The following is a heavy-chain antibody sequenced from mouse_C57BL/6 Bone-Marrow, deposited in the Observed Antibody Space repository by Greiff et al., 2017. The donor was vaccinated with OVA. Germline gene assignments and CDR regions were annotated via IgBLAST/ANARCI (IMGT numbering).Heavy chain of an antibody. Sequence: QVQLQQSGAELVKPGASVKMSCKASGYTFTSYWITWVKQRPGQGLEWIGDIYPGSGSTNYNEKFKSKATLTVDTSSSTAYMQLSSLTSEDSAVYYCARTPSIYYYGNSFYWYFDVWGTGTTVTVSS. D-gene: IGHD1-1*01. CDR2: IYPGSGST. CDR3: ARTPSIYYYGNSFYWYFDV. J-gene: IGHJ1*03. CDR1: GYTFTSYW. V-gene: IGHV1-55*01.